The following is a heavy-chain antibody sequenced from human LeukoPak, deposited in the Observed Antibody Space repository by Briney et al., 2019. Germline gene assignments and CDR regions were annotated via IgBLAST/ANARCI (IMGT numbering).Heavy chain of an antibody. CDR1: GFTFSSYW. CDR3: ASIWGLVVPAAMNY. Sequence: GGSLRLSCAASGFTFSSYWMSWVRQAPGKGLEGVANIKQDGSEKYYVDSVKGRFTISRDNAKNSLYLQMNSLRAEDTAVYYCASIWGLVVPAAMNYWGQGTLVTVSS. CDR2: IKQDGSEK. J-gene: IGHJ4*02. V-gene: IGHV3-7*01. D-gene: IGHD2-2*01.